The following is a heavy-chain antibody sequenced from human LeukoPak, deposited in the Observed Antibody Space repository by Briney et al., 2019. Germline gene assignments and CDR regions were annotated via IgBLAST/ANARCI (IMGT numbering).Heavy chain of an antibody. D-gene: IGHD1-26*01. Sequence: GGSLGLSCVASGFTFSNYAMSWFRQAPGRGLEWVSAIDGSGGRPYYADSVKGRFTISRDNSKNTLYLQMNSLRAEDTAVYYCASSPSESYYYYGMDVWGQGTTVTVSS. J-gene: IGHJ6*02. CDR3: ASSPSESYYYYGMDV. CDR2: IDGSGGRP. CDR1: GFTFSNYA. V-gene: IGHV3-23*01.